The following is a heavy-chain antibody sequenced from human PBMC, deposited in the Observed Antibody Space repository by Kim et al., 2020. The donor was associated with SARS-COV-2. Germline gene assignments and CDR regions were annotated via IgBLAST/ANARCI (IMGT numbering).Heavy chain of an antibody. CDR3: AKSFSGSYFGYDY. Sequence: GGSLRLSCAASGFTFNTYGMHWVRQAPGKGLEWVAVISYDGSNKYYADSVKGRFTISRDNSKNTLYLQMNSLRIEDTAVYYCAKSFSGSYFGYDYWGQGTLVTPSS. J-gene: IGHJ4*02. CDR1: GFTFNTYG. CDR2: ISYDGSNK. D-gene: IGHD1-26*01. V-gene: IGHV3-30*18.